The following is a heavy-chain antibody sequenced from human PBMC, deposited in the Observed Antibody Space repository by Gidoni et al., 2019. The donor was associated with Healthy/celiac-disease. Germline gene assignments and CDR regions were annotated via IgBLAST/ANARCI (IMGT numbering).Heavy chain of an antibody. CDR3: AREGRVRGVIINGMDV. CDR2: IWYDGSNK. J-gene: IGHJ6*02. CDR1: GFTFSSYG. D-gene: IGHD3-10*01. Sequence: QVQLVESGGGVVQPGRSLRLSCAASGFTFSSYGMHWVRQAPGKGLEWVAVIWYDGSNKYYADSVKGRFTISRDNSKNTLYLQMNSLRAEDTAVYYCAREGRVRGVIINGMDVWGQGTTVTVSS. V-gene: IGHV3-33*08.